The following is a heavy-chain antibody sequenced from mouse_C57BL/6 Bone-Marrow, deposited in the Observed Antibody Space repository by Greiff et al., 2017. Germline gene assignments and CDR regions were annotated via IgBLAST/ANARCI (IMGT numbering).Heavy chain of an antibody. CDR1: GYTFTSYW. J-gene: IGHJ3*01. V-gene: IGHV1-69*01. D-gene: IGHD1-1*01. Sequence: VQLQQPGAELVMPGASVKLSCKASGYTFTSYWMHWVKQRPGQGLEWIGEIDPSDSYTNYNQKFKGKSTLTVDKSSSTAYMQLSSLPSEDSAVYYCARGADYYGSSSWFAYWGQGTLVTVSA. CDR3: ARGADYYGSSSWFAY. CDR2: IDPSDSYT.